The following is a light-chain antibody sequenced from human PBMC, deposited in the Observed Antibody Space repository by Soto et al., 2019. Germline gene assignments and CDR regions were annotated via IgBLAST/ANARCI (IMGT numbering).Light chain of an antibody. J-gene: IGKJ1*01. CDR2: GAS. CDR3: QQYNNWPPWT. Sequence: ELVMTQSPATPSVSPGGRATLSCRASQSISDTLAWYQQKPGQAPRLLIYGASTRAPGIPARFSGSGSGTEFTLTISSLQSEDFAVYYCQQYNNWPPWTFGQGTKVDIK. CDR1: QSISDT. V-gene: IGKV3-15*01.